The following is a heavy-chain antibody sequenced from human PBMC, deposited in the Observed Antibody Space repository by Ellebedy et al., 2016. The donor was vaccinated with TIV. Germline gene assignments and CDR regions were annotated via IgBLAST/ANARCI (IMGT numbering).Heavy chain of an antibody. J-gene: IGHJ5*02. V-gene: IGHV6-1*01. CDR3: TRDLPGSNYGYAFDL. CDR1: GDSVSSKSAA. D-gene: IGHD5-18*01. Sequence: SQTLSLTCAISGDSVSSKSAAWNWIRQSPSRGLEWLGRTYYRSNWYNYYAVSVKSRISINADISKNQFSLQLNSVTPEDTAVYYCTRDLPGSNYGYAFDLWGQGTLVTVSS. CDR2: TYYRSNWYN.